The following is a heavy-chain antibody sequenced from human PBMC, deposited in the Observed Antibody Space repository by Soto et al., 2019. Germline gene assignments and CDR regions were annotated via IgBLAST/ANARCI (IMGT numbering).Heavy chain of an antibody. CDR2: IYHSGST. J-gene: IGHJ5*02. Sequence: SETLSLTCNVSGVSITSGGYYWSWIRQHPGEGLEWIGYIYHSGSTYYNPSLKSRVSISVDTSKNQFSLKLTSVTAADTAVYYCARVVVGTAIWFDPWGQGTLVTVSS. CDR3: ARVVVGTAIWFDP. CDR1: GVSITSGGYY. V-gene: IGHV4-31*03. D-gene: IGHD2-21*02.